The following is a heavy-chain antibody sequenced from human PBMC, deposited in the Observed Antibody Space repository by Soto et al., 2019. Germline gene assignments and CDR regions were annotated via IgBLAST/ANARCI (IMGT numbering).Heavy chain of an antibody. CDR2: ISGSGGST. D-gene: IGHD4-17*01. V-gene: IGHV3-23*01. J-gene: IGHJ4*02. Sequence: GESLKISCAASGFTFSSYAMSWVRQAPGKGLEWVSAISGSGGSTYYADSVKGRFTISRDNSKNTLYLQMNSLRAEDTAVYYCANRNYGPFIYWGQGTLVTVSS. CDR1: GFTFSSYA. CDR3: ANRNYGPFIY.